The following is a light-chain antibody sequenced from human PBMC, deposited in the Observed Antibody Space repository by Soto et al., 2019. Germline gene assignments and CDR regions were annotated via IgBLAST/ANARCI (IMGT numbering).Light chain of an antibody. J-gene: IGLJ1*01. CDR1: SANIGGGFD. CDR2: GHT. CDR3: GSWDSSLSAYV. Sequence: QSVLTQPPSVSGAPGQRVIISCTGSSANIGGGFDVHWYQQLPGTAPKLLIYGHTNRPSGVPDRFSGSKSGTSATLGITGFQTGDEADYYCGSWDSSLSAYVFGTGTKLTVL. V-gene: IGLV1-40*01.